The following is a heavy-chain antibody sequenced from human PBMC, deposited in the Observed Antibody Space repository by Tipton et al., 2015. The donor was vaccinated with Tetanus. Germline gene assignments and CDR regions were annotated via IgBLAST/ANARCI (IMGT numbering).Heavy chain of an antibody. CDR3: ARFSYDSGGFYSYFDY. V-gene: IGHV4-59*01. CDR2: AYYSGST. J-gene: IGHJ4*02. Sequence: GLVKPSATLSLTCTISGGSISRFYWGWIRQPPGKGLEWIGHAYYSGSTNYNPSLKSRVSISVDTSNDQFSLRLTSVTAADTAIYYCARFSYDSGGFYSYFDYWGRGTLVTVSS. CDR1: GGSISRFY. D-gene: IGHD3-22*01.